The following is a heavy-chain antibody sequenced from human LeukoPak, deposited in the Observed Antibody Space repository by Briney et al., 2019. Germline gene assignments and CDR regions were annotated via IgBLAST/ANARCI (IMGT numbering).Heavy chain of an antibody. D-gene: IGHD2-15*01. CDR3: ARVQGDCSGGSCYSKGYYFDY. J-gene: IGHJ4*02. CDR1: GGSISSGSYY. Sequence: SETLSLTCTVSGGSISSGSYYWSWIRQPAGKGLEWIGRIYTSGSTNYNPSLKSRVTISVDTSKNQFSLKLSSVTAADTAVYYCARVQGDCSGGSCYSKGYYFDYWGQGTLVTVSS. V-gene: IGHV4-61*02. CDR2: IYTSGST.